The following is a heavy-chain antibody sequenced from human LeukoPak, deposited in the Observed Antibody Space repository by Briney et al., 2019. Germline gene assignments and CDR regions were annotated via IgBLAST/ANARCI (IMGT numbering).Heavy chain of an antibody. Sequence: GGSLRLSCAASGFTFSSYSMNWVRQAPGKGLEWVSYISSSSSYIYYADSVKGRFTISRDNAKNSLYLQMNSLRAEDTAVYYCARDVSGYYDSSGYYQNRYYFDYWGQGTLVTVSS. J-gene: IGHJ4*02. CDR2: ISSSSSYI. CDR1: GFTFSSYS. V-gene: IGHV3-21*01. D-gene: IGHD3-22*01. CDR3: ARDVSGYYDSSGYYQNRYYFDY.